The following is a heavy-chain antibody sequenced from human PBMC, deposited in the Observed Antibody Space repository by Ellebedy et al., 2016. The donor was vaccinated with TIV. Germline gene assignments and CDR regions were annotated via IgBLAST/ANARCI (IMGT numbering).Heavy chain of an antibody. CDR3: VRDRSSGNFDS. CDR2: INHSGKT. J-gene: IGHJ4*02. CDR1: GYSISSGYY. Sequence: SETLSLXXTVSGYSISSGYYWGWIRQTPGKGLEWIGSINHSGKTYYNPSVESRVTVSVDTSKNQFSLRLNSVTAADTAVFYCVRDRSSGNFDSWGQGTLVTVSS. D-gene: IGHD3-10*01. V-gene: IGHV4-38-2*02.